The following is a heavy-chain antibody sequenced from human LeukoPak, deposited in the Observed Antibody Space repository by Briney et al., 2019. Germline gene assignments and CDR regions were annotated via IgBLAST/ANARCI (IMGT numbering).Heavy chain of an antibody. CDR1: GYTLTELS. CDR3: ATDPETLSSSWTPFDY. D-gene: IGHD6-13*01. Sequence: ASVKVSCKVSGYTLTELSMHWVRQAPGKGLEWMGGFDPEDGETIYAQKFQGRVTMTEDTSTDTAYMELSGLRSEDTAVYYCATDPETLSSSWTPFDYWGQGTLVTVSS. J-gene: IGHJ4*02. CDR2: FDPEDGET. V-gene: IGHV1-24*01.